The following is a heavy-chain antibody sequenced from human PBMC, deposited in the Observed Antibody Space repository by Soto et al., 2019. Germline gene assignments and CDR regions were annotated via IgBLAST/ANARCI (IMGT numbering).Heavy chain of an antibody. CDR1: GFSLSTSGMC. CDR2: IDWDDDK. Sequence: PSQTLSLTCTFSGFSLSTSGMCVSWIRQPPGKALEWLALIDWDDDKYYSTSLKTRLTISKDTSKNQVVLTMTNMDPVDTATYYCARILPDLRGGRGVAFDIWGQGTMVTVSS. D-gene: IGHD3-10*01. V-gene: IGHV2-70*01. J-gene: IGHJ3*02. CDR3: ARILPDLRGGRGVAFDI.